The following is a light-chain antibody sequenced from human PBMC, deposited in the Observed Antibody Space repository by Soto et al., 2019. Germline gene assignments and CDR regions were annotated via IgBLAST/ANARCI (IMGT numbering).Light chain of an antibody. V-gene: IGLV2-14*01. J-gene: IGLJ1*01. CDR3: SSYTSSSTYV. CDR2: EVS. Sequence: QSALTQPASVSGSPGQSITISCTGTSSDVGGYNYVSWYQQHPGKAPKLMIYEVSNXXXXXXXXXSGXKSGNTASLTISGLQAEDEADYYCSSYTSSSTYVFGTGTKVTVL. CDR1: SSDVGGYNY.